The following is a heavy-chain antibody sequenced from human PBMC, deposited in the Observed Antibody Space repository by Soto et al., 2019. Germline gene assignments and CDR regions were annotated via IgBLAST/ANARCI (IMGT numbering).Heavy chain of an antibody. Sequence: QITLKESGPTLVKPTQTLTLTCTFSGFSLSTSGVGVGWIRQPPGKALEWLALIYWDDDKRYSPSLKSRLTITEDTSKNQVVLTMTNMDPVDTATYYCAHRRDCISTSCYRDAFDIWGQGTMVTVSS. J-gene: IGHJ3*02. CDR2: IYWDDDK. V-gene: IGHV2-5*02. CDR3: AHRRDCISTSCYRDAFDI. D-gene: IGHD2-2*01. CDR1: GFSLSTSGVG.